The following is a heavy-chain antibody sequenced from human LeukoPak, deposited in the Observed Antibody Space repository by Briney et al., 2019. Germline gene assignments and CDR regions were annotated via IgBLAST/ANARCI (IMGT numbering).Heavy chain of an antibody. V-gene: IGHV4-39*07. D-gene: IGHD6-19*01. J-gene: IGHJ5*02. Sequence: SETLSLTCTVSGGSISSSSYYWGWIRQPPGKGLKWIGSIYYNGSTYYNPSLKSRVTISVDTSKNQFSLKLSSVTAADTVVYYCARVYSSGWYLGNWFDPWGQGTLVTVSS. CDR3: ARVYSSGWYLGNWFDP. CDR1: GGSISSSSYY. CDR2: IYYNGST.